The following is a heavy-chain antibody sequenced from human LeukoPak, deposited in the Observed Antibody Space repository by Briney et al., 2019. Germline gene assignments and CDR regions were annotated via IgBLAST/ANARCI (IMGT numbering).Heavy chain of an antibody. CDR2: ISGGGGYT. V-gene: IGHV3-23*01. D-gene: IGHD2-21*01. CDR1: GFTFSSYA. J-gene: IGHJ4*02. Sequence: GGSLRLSCAASGFTFSSYAMNWVRQTSGKGLEWVSAISGGGGYTYDADSVKGRFTISRDNSKNTLYLQMNRLRAEDTALYYCARVFVWPEYYFDYWGQGTLVTVSS. CDR3: ARVFVWPEYYFDY.